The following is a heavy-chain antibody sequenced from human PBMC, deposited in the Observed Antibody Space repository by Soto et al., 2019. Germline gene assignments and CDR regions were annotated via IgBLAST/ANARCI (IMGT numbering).Heavy chain of an antibody. CDR2: ISTSSRYI. CDR3: ARDWSRSSDGEGHYYYYGMDV. D-gene: IGHD6-6*01. J-gene: IGHJ6*02. V-gene: IGHV3-21*06. Sequence: EVQLVESGGGLVKPGGSPRLSCAASGFIFSSYSMNWVRQAPGKGLEWVSFISTSSRYIYFADSVKGRFTISRDNAKNSVYLQMNSLRAEDTALYYCARDWSRSSDGEGHYYYYGMDVWGQGTTVTVSS. CDR1: GFIFSSYS.